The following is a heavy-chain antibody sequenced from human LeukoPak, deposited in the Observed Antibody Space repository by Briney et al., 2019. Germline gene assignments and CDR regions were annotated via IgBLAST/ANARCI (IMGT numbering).Heavy chain of an antibody. D-gene: IGHD3-22*01. CDR2: IYYSGST. Sequence: PSETLSLTCTVSGGSISSSSYYWGWIRQPPGKGLEWIGYIYYSGSTYYNPSLKSRVTISVDTSKNQFSLKLSSVTAADTAVYYCARGGHYYDSSGYYRYWGQGTLVTVSS. CDR1: GGSISSSSYY. J-gene: IGHJ4*02. V-gene: IGHV4-30-4*08. CDR3: ARGGHYYDSSGYYRY.